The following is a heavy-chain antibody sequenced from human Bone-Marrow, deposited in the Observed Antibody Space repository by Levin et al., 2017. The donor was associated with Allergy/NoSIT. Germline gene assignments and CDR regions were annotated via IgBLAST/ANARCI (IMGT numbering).Heavy chain of an antibody. CDR3: AREVVVAATEYYYGMDV. Sequence: GESLKISCAASGFTFSSYWMHWVRQAPGKGLVWVSRINSDGSSTSYADSVKGRFTISRDNAKNTLYLQMNSLRAEDTAVYYCAREVVVAATEYYYGMDVWGQGTTVTVSS. V-gene: IGHV3-74*01. J-gene: IGHJ6*02. CDR2: INSDGSST. D-gene: IGHD2-15*01. CDR1: GFTFSSYW.